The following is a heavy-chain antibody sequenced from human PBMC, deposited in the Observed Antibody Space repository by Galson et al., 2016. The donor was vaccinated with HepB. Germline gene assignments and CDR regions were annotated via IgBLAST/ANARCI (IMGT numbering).Heavy chain of an antibody. J-gene: IGHJ4*02. CDR3: ATDPIVGVPDYRDY. Sequence: SLRLSCAVSGFTFSNYAMHWVRQAPGKGLEWVAVTDGTNKYYADSVKGRFTISRDDSKSTLYLQMDRLRAEDTAVYYCATDPIVGVPDYRDYWGQGTLVTVSS. V-gene: IGHV3-30-3*01. CDR1: GFTFSNYA. D-gene: IGHD1-26*01. CDR2: TDGTNK.